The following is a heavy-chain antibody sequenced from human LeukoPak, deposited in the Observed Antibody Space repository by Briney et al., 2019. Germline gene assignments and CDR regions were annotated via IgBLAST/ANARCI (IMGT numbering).Heavy chain of an antibody. D-gene: IGHD3-22*01. Sequence: SETLSLTCTVSGDSINSLDLWSWVRQPPGKGLEWIGEMYLSGTTHSNPSVKSRVTISIDKLKNQFFLNLSSVTAADTAVYYCAGLVGRYSSGLYYYYFDYWGQGTLVTVSS. CDR2: MYLSGTT. CDR3: AGLVGRYSSGLYYYYFDY. J-gene: IGHJ4*02. CDR1: GDSINSLDL. V-gene: IGHV4-4*02.